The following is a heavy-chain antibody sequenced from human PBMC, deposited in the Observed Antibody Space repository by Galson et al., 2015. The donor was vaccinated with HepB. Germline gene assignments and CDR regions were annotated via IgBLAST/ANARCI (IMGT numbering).Heavy chain of an antibody. CDR3: ARSIYYYDSSGLYHYFDY. Sequence: SLRLSCAASGFTFSSYWMSWVRQAPGKGLEWVANIKQDGSEKYYVDSVKGRFTISRDNAKNSLYLQMNSLRAEDTAVYYCARSIYYYDSSGLYHYFDYWGQGTLVTVSP. V-gene: IGHV3-7*03. J-gene: IGHJ4*02. CDR2: IKQDGSEK. CDR1: GFTFSSYW. D-gene: IGHD3-22*01.